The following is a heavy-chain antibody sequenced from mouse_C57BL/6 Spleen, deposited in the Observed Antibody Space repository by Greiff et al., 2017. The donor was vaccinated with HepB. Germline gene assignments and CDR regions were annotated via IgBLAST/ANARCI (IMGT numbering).Heavy chain of an antibody. CDR3: ARIHGSSHYFDY. J-gene: IGHJ2*01. CDR1: GYTFTSYW. V-gene: IGHV1-69*01. Sequence: QVQLQQPGAELVMPGASVKLSCKASGYTFTSYWMHWVKQRPGQGLVWIGEIDPSDSYTNYNQKFKGKSTLTVDKSSSTAYMQLSSLTSEDSAVYYCARIHGSSHYFDYWGQGTTLTVSS. D-gene: IGHD1-1*01. CDR2: IDPSDSYT.